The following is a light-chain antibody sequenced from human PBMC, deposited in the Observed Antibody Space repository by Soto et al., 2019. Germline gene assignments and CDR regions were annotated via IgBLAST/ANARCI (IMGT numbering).Light chain of an antibody. CDR2: EVV. V-gene: IGLV2-8*01. J-gene: IGLJ1*01. CDR1: KNDIGVYDF. Sequence: QSVLTQAPSASGSPGQSVTISCTGTKNDIGVYDFVSWYQHHPGKAPRLIIYEVVQRPSGVPERFSGSKSGNTASLTVSGLQAADEADYFCKSYAGSNTYVFGSGTKVTVL. CDR3: KSYAGSNTYV.